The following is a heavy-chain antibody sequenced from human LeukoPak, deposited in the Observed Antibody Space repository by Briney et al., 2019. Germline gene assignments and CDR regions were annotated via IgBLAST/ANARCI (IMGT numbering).Heavy chain of an antibody. J-gene: IGHJ3*02. CDR2: IYYTGST. V-gene: IGHV4-59*01. D-gene: IGHD2-2*01. CDR3: ARDRCGRTSCYPGAFDI. CDR1: GDSISSYY. Sequence: PAETQSLTCTVSGDSISSYYWSWIRQPPGKGLEWIGYIYYTGSTNYNPSLKSQVTISVDTSKNQFSLKLSPVTAADTAVYYCARDRCGRTSCYPGAFDIWGQGTMVTVSS.